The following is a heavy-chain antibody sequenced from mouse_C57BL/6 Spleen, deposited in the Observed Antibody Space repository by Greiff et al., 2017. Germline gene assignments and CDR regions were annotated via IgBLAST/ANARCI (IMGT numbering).Heavy chain of an antibody. Sequence: QVQLQQPGAELVRPGTSVKLSCKASGYTFTSYWMHWVKQRPGQGLEWIGVIDPSDSYTNYNQKFKGKATLTVDTSSSTAYMQLSSLTSEDSAVYYCARRASSPDSFDYWGQGTTLTVSS. CDR1: GYTFTSYW. D-gene: IGHD3-3*01. V-gene: IGHV1-59*01. CDR3: ARRASSPDSFDY. J-gene: IGHJ2*01. CDR2: IDPSDSYT.